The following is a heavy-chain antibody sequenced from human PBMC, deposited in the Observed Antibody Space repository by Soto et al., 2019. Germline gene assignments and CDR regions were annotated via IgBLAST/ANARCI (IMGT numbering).Heavy chain of an antibody. CDR1: GGSFSNYY. J-gene: IGHJ6*02. V-gene: IGHV4-34*01. D-gene: IGHD6-19*01. CDR3: GRGRGYSNAWGSYYSGMDV. Sequence: QVQLQQWGAGLLKPSETLSLTCAIYGGSFSNYYWNWIRQPPGKGLEWMGKINHNGSTNYSPSLKSRLTVSGDTSKNQFSLKLISVPTADTAVYFCGRGRGYSNAWGSYYSGMDVWGQGTTVTVSS. CDR2: INHNGST.